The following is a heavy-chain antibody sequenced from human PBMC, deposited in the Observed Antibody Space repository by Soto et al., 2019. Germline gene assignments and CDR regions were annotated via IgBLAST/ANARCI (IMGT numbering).Heavy chain of an antibody. V-gene: IGHV4-38-2*02. J-gene: IGHJ4*02. CDR2: IYHSGTT. CDR3: ARGMNPQDY. CDR1: GFSISSGFY. D-gene: IGHD6-13*01. Sequence: SETLSLTCNVSGFSISSGFYWGWFRQPPGKGLEWIGAIYHSGTTYFNPSLKSRVTMTIDTSKNQFSLSLASVAAADTAMYYCARGMNPQDYWGQGTLVTVSS.